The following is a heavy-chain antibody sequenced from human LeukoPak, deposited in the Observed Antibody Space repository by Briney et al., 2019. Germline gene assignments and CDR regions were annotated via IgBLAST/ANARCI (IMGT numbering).Heavy chain of an antibody. CDR2: IYYSGST. Sequence: SETLSLTCTVSGGSISSYFWSWIRQPPGKGLEWIGHIYYSGSTNYNPSLKSRVTISVDTSRNQFSLKLTSVTAADTAVYYCARGRDSYGFAVHDYWGLGTLVTVSS. J-gene: IGHJ4*02. V-gene: IGHV4-59*01. D-gene: IGHD5-18*01. CDR1: GGSISSYF. CDR3: ARGRDSYGFAVHDY.